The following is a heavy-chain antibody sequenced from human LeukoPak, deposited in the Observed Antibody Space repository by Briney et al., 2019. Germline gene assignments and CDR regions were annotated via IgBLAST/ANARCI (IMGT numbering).Heavy chain of an antibody. J-gene: IGHJ4*02. D-gene: IGHD6-19*01. V-gene: IGHV3-20*04. Sequence: GGSLRLSCAASGFTFDDYGMSWVRQAPGKGLVWLSRINSDGYSISYADSVKGRFTISRDNAKNTLYLQMNTLTAEDTAMYYCARAVAVAGTDYWGQGTLVTVSS. CDR3: ARAVAVAGTDY. CDR1: GFTFDDYG. CDR2: INSDGYSI.